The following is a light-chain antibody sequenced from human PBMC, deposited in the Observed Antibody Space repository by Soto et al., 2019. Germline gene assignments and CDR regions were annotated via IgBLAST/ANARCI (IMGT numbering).Light chain of an antibody. V-gene: IGKV1-39*01. CDR3: QHYKMYSPWT. CDR1: QSISSY. CDR2: AAY. J-gene: IGKJ1*01. Sequence: DIQMTQSPSSLSASVVDRVTITCRASQSISSYLNWYQQKPGKAPKLLIYAAYSLQSGVPSRFSSTRAVPDVTLTISSLHPDDFATYYCQHYKMYSPWTFGQGTKVDI.